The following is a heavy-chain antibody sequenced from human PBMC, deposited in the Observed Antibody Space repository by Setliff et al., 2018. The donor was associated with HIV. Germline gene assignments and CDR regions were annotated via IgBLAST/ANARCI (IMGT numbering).Heavy chain of an antibody. D-gene: IGHD2-21*02. CDR1: GYAFTNYY. V-gene: IGHV1-46*01. CDR2: INPSGGST. Sequence: ASVKVSCKASGYAFTNYYLHWVRQAPGQGLAWMGIINPSGGSTIYAQKLQGRVTMTRDTSTNTVYMELSSLRPEDTAVYYCASPTAIPHWGQGTLVTVSS. CDR3: ASPTAIPH. J-gene: IGHJ4*02.